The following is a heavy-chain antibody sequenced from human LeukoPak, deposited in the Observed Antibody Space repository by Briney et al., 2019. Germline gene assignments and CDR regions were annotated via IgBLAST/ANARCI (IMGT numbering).Heavy chain of an antibody. CDR2: INHRGST. CDR1: GGSFSGYY. V-gene: IGHV4-34*01. D-gene: IGHD2-15*01. J-gene: IGHJ4*02. CDR3: ASGGWYRGY. Sequence: SETLSLTCAVYGGSFSGYYWTWIRQTPGKVLEWIGEINHRGSTNYNPSLESRVTISVDTSKNHFSLDLTSVTAADTAVYYCASGGWYRGYWGQGTLVTVSS.